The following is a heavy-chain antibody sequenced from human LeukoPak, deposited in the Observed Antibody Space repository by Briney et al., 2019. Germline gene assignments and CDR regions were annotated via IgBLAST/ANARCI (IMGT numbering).Heavy chain of an antibody. D-gene: IGHD3-22*01. J-gene: IGHJ4*02. V-gene: IGHV1-2*06. CDR1: GYTFTGYS. Sequence: ASVKVSCKASGYTFTGYSMHWVRQAPGQGLEWMGRINPNSGGTNYAQKFQGRVTMTRDTSISTAYMELSRLRSDDTAVYYCARDNYDSSGSFDYWGQGTLVTVSS. CDR3: ARDNYDSSGSFDY. CDR2: INPNSGGT.